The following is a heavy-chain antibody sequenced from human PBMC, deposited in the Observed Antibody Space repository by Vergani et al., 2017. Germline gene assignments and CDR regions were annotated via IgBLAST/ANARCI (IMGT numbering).Heavy chain of an antibody. CDR2: ISYDGSNK. CDR3: ARDATNTYYYDSSGYYLDY. CDR1: GFTFSSYA. D-gene: IGHD3-22*01. J-gene: IGHJ4*02. V-gene: IGHV3-30-3*01. Sequence: QVQLVESGGGVVQPGGSLRLSCAASGFTFSSYAMHWVRQAPGKGLEWVAVISYDGSNKYYADSVKGRFTISRDNSKNTLYLQMNSLRAEDTAVYYCARDATNTYYYDSSGYYLDYWGQGTLVTVSS.